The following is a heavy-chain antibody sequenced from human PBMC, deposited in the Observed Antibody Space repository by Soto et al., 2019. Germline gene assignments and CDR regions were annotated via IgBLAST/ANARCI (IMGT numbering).Heavy chain of an antibody. CDR2: IWYDGSNK. CDR1: GFTFSSYG. V-gene: IGHV3-33*01. CDR3: ARDDSILQNYYYYYGMDV. J-gene: IGHJ6*02. Sequence: QSGGSLRLSCAASGFTFSSYGMHWVRQAPGKGLEWVAVIWYDGSNKYYADSVKGRFTISRDNSKNTLYLQMNSLRAEDTAVYYCARDDSILQNYYYYYGMDVWGQGTTVTVSS. D-gene: IGHD3-22*01.